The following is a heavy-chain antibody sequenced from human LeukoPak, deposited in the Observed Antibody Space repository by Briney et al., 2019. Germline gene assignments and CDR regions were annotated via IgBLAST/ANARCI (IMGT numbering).Heavy chain of an antibody. CDR1: GFTFDDYA. J-gene: IGHJ4*02. Sequence: GGSLRLSCAASGFTFDDYAMHWVRQAPGKGLEWVANIKQDGTEKYYVDSVKGRFTISRDNAKNSQYLQMNSLRAEDTAVYYCARDNDYGGDFDYWGQGTLVTVSS. D-gene: IGHD4-23*01. CDR2: IKQDGTEK. CDR3: ARDNDYGGDFDY. V-gene: IGHV3-7*01.